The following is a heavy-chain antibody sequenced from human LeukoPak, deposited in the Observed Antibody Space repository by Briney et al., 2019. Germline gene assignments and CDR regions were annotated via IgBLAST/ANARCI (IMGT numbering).Heavy chain of an antibody. CDR2: IYTSGST. V-gene: IGHV4-61*02. J-gene: IGHJ5*02. D-gene: IGHD3-10*01. Sequence: SETLSLTCTVSGGSISSGSYYWSWLRQPAGKGLEWIVRIYTSGSTNYNPSLKSRVTISVDTSKNQFSLNLTSVTAADTAIYYCARDIGSGSYYRNWFDPWGQGTLVTVSS. CDR1: GGSISSGSYY. CDR3: ARDIGSGSYYRNWFDP.